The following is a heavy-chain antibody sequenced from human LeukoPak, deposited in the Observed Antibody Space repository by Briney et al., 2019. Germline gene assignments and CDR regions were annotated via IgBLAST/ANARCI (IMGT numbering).Heavy chain of an antibody. CDR2: IRSKAYGGTT. Sequence: PGGSLRLSCTASGFTFGDYAMSWVRQAPGKGLEWVGFIRSKAYGGTTEYAASVKGRFTISRDDSKSIAYLQMNSLKTEDTAVYYCTVTYYYDSSGYWGQGTLVTVSS. CDR3: TVTYYYDSSGY. CDR1: GFTFGDYA. V-gene: IGHV3-49*04. D-gene: IGHD3-22*01. J-gene: IGHJ4*02.